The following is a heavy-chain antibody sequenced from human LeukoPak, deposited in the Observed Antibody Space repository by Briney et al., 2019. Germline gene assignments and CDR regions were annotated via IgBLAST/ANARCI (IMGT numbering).Heavy chain of an antibody. J-gene: IGHJ4*02. Sequence: GASVKVSCKASGYTFTGYYMHWVRQAPGQGLEWMGWINPNSGGTNYAQKFQGRVTMTRDTSISTAYMELSRLRSDDTAVYYCALTFYCSSTSCYEDGVDYWGQGTLVTVSS. D-gene: IGHD2-2*01. V-gene: IGHV1-2*02. CDR3: ALTFYCSSTSCYEDGVDY. CDR2: INPNSGGT. CDR1: GYTFTGYY.